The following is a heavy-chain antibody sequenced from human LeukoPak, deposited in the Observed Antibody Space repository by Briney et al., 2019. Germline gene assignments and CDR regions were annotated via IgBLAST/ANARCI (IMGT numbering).Heavy chain of an antibody. V-gene: IGHV1-2*02. CDR3: ARGGDTAMARSFDY. Sequence: ASLKVSCKASGYPFTGYYMHWVRQAPGQGLEWMGWINPNSGGTNYAQKFQGRVTMTRDTSISTAYMELSRLRSDDTAVYYCARGGDTAMARSFDYWGQGTLVTVSS. J-gene: IGHJ4*02. CDR2: INPNSGGT. CDR1: GYPFTGYY. D-gene: IGHD5-18*01.